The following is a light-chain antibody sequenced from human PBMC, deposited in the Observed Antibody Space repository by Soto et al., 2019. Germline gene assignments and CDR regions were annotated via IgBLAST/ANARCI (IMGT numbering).Light chain of an antibody. V-gene: IGKV3-20*01. CDR3: QQYGSSPPRT. Sequence: GLTQSPGTLSLSPGERATISCRASQSIRSSYLAWYQQRPGQAPRLLIYGAYRRATGIPDRFSGSGSGADFTLSISRLEPEDFAVYYCQQYGSSPPRTFGQGTKVDNK. CDR1: QSIRSSY. CDR2: GAY. J-gene: IGKJ1*01.